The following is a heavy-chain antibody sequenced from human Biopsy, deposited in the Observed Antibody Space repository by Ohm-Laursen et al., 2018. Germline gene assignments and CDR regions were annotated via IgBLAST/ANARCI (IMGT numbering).Heavy chain of an antibody. J-gene: IGHJ4*02. CDR1: GFTFQDHA. CDR3: AKDQGYYYDRSVYYYFDY. V-gene: IGHV3-23*01. CDR2: ITSSGDTT. D-gene: IGHD3-22*01. Sequence: SLRLSCTASGFTFQDHAMSWVRQAPGKGLEWVSAITSSGDTTYYSDSVKGRFTISRDSSKNTLHLQMNSLRVEDTAVYYCAKDQGYYYDRSVYYYFDYWGQGTLVTVSS.